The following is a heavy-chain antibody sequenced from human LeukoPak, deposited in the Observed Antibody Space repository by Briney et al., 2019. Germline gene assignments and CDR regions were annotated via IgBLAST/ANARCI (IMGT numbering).Heavy chain of an antibody. CDR3: ARHERGYSGYDTNYFDY. CDR1: GGSISSYY. V-gene: IGHV4-59*08. Sequence: PSETLSLTCTVSGGSISSYYWSWIRQPPGKGLEWIGYIYYSGSTNYNPSLKSRVTISVDTSKNQFSLKLSSVTAADTAVYYRARHERGYSGYDTNYFDYWGQGTLVTVSS. CDR2: IYYSGST. J-gene: IGHJ4*02. D-gene: IGHD5-12*01.